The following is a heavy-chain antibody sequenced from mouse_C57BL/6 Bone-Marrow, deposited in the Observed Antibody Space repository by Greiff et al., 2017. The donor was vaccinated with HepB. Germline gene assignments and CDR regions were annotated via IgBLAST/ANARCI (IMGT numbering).Heavy chain of an antibody. V-gene: IGHV5-16*01. D-gene: IGHD2-1*01. CDR3: ARVVYYPDY. J-gene: IGHJ2*01. CDR2: INYDGSST. CDR1: GFTFSDYY. Sequence: EVMLVESEGGLVQPGSSMKLSCTASGFTFSDYYMAWVRQVPEKGLEWVANINYDGSSTYYLDSLKSRFIISRDNAKNILYLQMSSLKSEDTATYYCARVVYYPDYWGQGTTLTVSS.